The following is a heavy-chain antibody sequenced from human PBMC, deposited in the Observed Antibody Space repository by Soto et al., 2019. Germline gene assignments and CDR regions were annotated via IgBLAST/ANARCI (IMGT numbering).Heavy chain of an antibody. Sequence: GASVKVSCKASGYTFTGYYMHWVQQAPGQGLEWMGWINPNSGGTNYAQKFQGWVTMTRDTSISTAYMELSRLRSDDTAVYYCARGGCSSTSCSIIPYNWFDPWGQGTLVTVSS. V-gene: IGHV1-2*04. CDR2: INPNSGGT. D-gene: IGHD2-2*01. CDR1: GYTFTGYY. J-gene: IGHJ5*02. CDR3: ARGGCSSTSCSIIPYNWFDP.